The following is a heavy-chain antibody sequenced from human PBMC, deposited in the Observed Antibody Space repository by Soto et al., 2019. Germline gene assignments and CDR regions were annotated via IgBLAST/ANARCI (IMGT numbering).Heavy chain of an antibody. J-gene: IGHJ6*02. CDR2: IYYSGST. CDR3: ARSAGYCSGGSCHYYYYYGMDV. Sequence: SETLSLTCTVSGGSISSSSYYWGWIRQPPGKGLEWIGSIYYSGSTYYNPSLKSRVTISVDTSKNQFSLKLSSVTAAGTAVYYCARSAGYCSGGSCHYYYYYGMDVWGQGTTVTVSS. CDR1: GGSISSSSYY. D-gene: IGHD2-15*01. V-gene: IGHV4-39*01.